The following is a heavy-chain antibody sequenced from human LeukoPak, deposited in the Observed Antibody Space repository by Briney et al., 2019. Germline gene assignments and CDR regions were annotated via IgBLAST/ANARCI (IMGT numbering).Heavy chain of an antibody. J-gene: IGHJ4*02. Sequence: PGGSLRLSCAASGFTFSSYAMSWVRQAPGKGLEWVANIKQDGSEKYYVDSVKGRFTISRDNAKNSLYLQMNSLRAEDTAVYYCARDIPPISSGYYYGGYFDYWGQGTLVTVSS. V-gene: IGHV3-7*01. CDR3: ARDIPPISSGYYYGGYFDY. CDR1: GFTFSSYA. D-gene: IGHD3-22*01. CDR2: IKQDGSEK.